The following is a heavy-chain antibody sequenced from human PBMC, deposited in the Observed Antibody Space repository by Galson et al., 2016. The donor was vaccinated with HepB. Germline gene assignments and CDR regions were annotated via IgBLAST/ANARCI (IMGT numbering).Heavy chain of an antibody. V-gene: IGHV3-33*01. Sequence: SLRLSCAAPGFIFSTYGMHWVRQAPGKGLEWVALIWYDGSNKHYADSVKGRFTISRDNSKNTLYLQMNSLRAEDTAVYYCAREGHIAAPVLDIWGQGTLVTGPS. CDR2: IWYDGSNK. D-gene: IGHD6-13*01. J-gene: IGHJ3*02. CDR3: AREGHIAAPVLDI. CDR1: GFIFSTYG.